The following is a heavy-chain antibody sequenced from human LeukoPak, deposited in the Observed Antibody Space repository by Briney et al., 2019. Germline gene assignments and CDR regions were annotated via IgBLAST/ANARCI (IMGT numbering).Heavy chain of an antibody. CDR2: ISGDGFTT. V-gene: IGHV3-43*02. CDR1: GFIFDRFA. CDR3: GRDHVYGGADY. J-gene: IGHJ4*02. D-gene: IGHD4-23*01. Sequence: PGGSLRLSCAASGFIFDRFAMHGVRQAPGKGLEWVSLISGDGFTTYYVDSVKGRFTMSRDYSKNSLYLQMKSLRTEDTALYYCGRDHVYGGADYWGQGTLVTVSS.